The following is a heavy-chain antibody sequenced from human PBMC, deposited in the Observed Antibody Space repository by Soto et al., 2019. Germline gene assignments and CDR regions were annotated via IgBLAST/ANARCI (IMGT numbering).Heavy chain of an antibody. CDR2: IYYSGST. CDR3: ARDSRPQAAAGIA. V-gene: IGHV4-31*03. J-gene: IGHJ5*02. CDR1: GGSISSGGYD. Sequence: SETLSLTCTVSGGSISSGGYDWSWIRQHPVKGLEWIGYIYYSGSTYYNPSLKSRVTISVDTSKNQFSLKLSSVTAADTAVYYSARDSRPQAAAGIAWSQGTLVTVSS. D-gene: IGHD6-13*01.